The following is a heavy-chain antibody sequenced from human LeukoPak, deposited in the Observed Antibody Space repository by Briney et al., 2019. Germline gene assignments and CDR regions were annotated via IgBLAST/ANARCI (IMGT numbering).Heavy chain of an antibody. CDR1: GYTFTTYD. V-gene: IGHV1-8*01. Sequence: GASVKVSCKASGYTFTTYDINWVRQATGRGLEWMGWMNPNSGNTGYAQKFQGRVTMTRNTSISTAYMELSSLRSEDTAVYYCARIAVAEDFDNWGQGTLVTVSS. CDR3: ARIAVAEDFDN. CDR2: MNPNSGNT. J-gene: IGHJ4*02. D-gene: IGHD6-13*01.